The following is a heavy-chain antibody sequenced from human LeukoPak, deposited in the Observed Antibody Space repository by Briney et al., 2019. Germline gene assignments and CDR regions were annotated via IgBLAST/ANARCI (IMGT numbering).Heavy chain of an antibody. J-gene: IGHJ4*02. V-gene: IGHV1-69*05. CDR2: IIPIFGTA. D-gene: IGHD3-22*01. CDR3: AREGIFEDYYDSSGFDY. Sequence: SVKVSCKASGYTFTGYYMHWVRQAPGQGLEWMGRIIPIFGTANYAQKFQGRVTITTDESTSTAYMELSSLRSEDTAVYYCAREGIFEDYYDSSGFDYWGQGTLVTVSS. CDR1: GYTFTGYY.